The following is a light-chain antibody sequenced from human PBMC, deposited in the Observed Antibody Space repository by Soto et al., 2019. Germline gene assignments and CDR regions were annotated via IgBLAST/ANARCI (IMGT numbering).Light chain of an antibody. CDR1: SSDVGGYNY. CDR2: ELS. J-gene: IGLJ3*02. V-gene: IGLV2-8*01. CDR3: SSYAGSNHCV. Sequence: QSAMTQPPSASGSPGQSVTISCTGTSSDVGGYNYVSWYQQHPGKAPKLRIYELSQRPTGVPDRVSGSKSGNKASLSVSVLQAEYEADYYCSSYAGSNHCVCGGGTPLTVL.